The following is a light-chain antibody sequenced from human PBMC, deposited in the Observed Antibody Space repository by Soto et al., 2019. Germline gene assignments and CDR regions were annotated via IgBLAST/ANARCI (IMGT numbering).Light chain of an antibody. V-gene: IGLV2-14*01. CDR1: SSDVGGYNY. J-gene: IGLJ3*02. CDR3: SSYTSSRTWV. Sequence: QSALTQPASVSGSPGQSITISCTGTSSDVGGYNYVSWYQQHTGKAPKLMIYEVSNRPSGVSNRFSGSKSGNTASLTISGLQGEDEADYYCSSYTSSRTWVFGGGTKLTVL. CDR2: EVS.